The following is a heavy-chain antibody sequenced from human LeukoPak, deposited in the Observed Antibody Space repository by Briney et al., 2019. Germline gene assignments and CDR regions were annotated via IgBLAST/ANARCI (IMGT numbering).Heavy chain of an antibody. Sequence: PGGSLRLSCAASGFTFSSYSMNWVRQAPGKGLEWVSYISSSSSTIYYADSVKGRFTISRDNAKNSLYLQMNSLRDEDTAEYYCARERGYSGYDWGVVYWGQGTLVTVSS. V-gene: IGHV3-48*02. CDR3: ARERGYSGYDWGVVY. D-gene: IGHD5-12*01. CDR1: GFTFSSYS. J-gene: IGHJ4*02. CDR2: ISSSSSTI.